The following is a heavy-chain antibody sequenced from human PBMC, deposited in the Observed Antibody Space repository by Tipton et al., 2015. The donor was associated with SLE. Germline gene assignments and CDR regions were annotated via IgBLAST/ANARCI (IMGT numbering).Heavy chain of an antibody. V-gene: IGHV4-61*02. CDR2: IYNSGIT. J-gene: IGHJ4*02. CDR1: GDSFSSGSSS. Sequence: TLSLTCTVSGDSFSSGSSSWNWVRQPAGKGLEWIGLIYNSGITNYNPSLQSRVTISVDTSTNRLSLQLSSVTAADTAPYYCARLISAYDCNFDYWGQGTLVTVSS. CDR3: ARLISAYDCNFDY. D-gene: IGHD5-12*01.